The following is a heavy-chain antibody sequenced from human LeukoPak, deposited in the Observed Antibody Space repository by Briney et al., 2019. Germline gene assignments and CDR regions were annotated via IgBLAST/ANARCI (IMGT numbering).Heavy chain of an antibody. CDR1: GGSFSGYY. CDR2: INHSGST. CDR3: ARHGSKPGPPYYYDSSGYYLGAFDI. J-gene: IGHJ3*02. Sequence: SETLSLTCAVYGGSFSGYYWSWIRQPPGKGLEWIGEINHSGSTNYNPSLKSRVTISVDTSKNQFSLKLSSVTAADTAVYYCARHGSKPGPPYYYDSSGYYLGAFDIWGQGTMVTVSS. D-gene: IGHD3-22*01. V-gene: IGHV4-34*01.